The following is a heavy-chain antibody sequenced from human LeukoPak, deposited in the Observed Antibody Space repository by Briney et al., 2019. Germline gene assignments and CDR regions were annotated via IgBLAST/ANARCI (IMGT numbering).Heavy chain of an antibody. CDR1: GGSISTYY. J-gene: IGHJ5*02. CDR3: ARDPRGIVGANHNWFDP. CDR2: IYASGST. V-gene: IGHV4-4*07. Sequence: PSETLSLTCTVSGGSISTYYWSWIRQPAGKGLEWIGRIYASGSTNYNPSLKSRVTMSVDTSKSQFSLKLISVTAADTAVYYCARDPRGIVGANHNWFDPWGQGTLVTVSS. D-gene: IGHD1-26*01.